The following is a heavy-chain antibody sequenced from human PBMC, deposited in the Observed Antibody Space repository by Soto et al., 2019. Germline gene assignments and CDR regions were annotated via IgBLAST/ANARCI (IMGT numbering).Heavy chain of an antibody. Sequence: SETLSLTCTVSGGSVSSGDYYWSWIRQPPGKRLEWIGYIYYSGNTNYNPSLKSRVIISVDTSKNLFSLKLTSVTAADTAVYYCARIPVDTSMIYWLDPWGQGTLVTVSS. CDR1: GGSVSSGDYY. V-gene: IGHV4-61*08. CDR2: IYYSGNT. D-gene: IGHD5-18*01. J-gene: IGHJ5*02. CDR3: ARIPVDTSMIYWLDP.